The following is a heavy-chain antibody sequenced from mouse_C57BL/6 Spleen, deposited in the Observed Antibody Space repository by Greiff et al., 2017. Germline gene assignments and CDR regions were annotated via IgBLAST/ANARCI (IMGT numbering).Heavy chain of an antibody. D-gene: IGHD2-2*01. CDR1: GYAFSSSW. Sequence: VQLQQSGPELAKPGASVKISCKASGYAFSSSWMHWVKQRPGKGLEWIGRIYPGDGDTNYNGKFKGKAPLTADKSSSTAYMQLSSLICEHSAVYFCAREGATMVTKNHYWGQGTTLTVSS. V-gene: IGHV1-82*01. J-gene: IGHJ2*01. CDR2: IYPGDGDT. CDR3: AREGATMVTKNHY.